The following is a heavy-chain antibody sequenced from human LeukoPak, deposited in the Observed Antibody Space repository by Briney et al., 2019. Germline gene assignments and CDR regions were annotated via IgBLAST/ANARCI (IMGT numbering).Heavy chain of an antibody. V-gene: IGHV3-21*01. D-gene: IGHD2-8*01. J-gene: IGHJ4*02. CDR2: ISSSSSYI. Sequence: GGSLRLSCAASGFTFSSYIMNWVRQAPGKGLEWVSSISSSSSYIYYADSVKGRFTISRDNAKNSLYLQMNSLRAEDTAVYYCARDRPLHTNSRFRDYWGQGTLVTVSS. CDR3: ARDRPLHTNSRFRDY. CDR1: GFTFSSYI.